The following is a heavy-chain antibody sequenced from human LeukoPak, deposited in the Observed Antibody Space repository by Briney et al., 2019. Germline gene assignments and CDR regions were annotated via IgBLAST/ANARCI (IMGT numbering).Heavy chain of an antibody. CDR3: ARVAAFGKYYFDY. CDR1: GFTFSDYY. CDR2: ISSSGSTI. J-gene: IGHJ4*02. V-gene: IGHV3-11*01. D-gene: IGHD3-10*01. Sequence: GGSLRLSCAASGFTFSDYYMSWIRQAPGKGLGWVSYISSSGSTIYYADSVKGRFTISRDNAKNSLYLQMNSLRAEDTAVYYCARVAAFGKYYFDYWGQGTLVTVSS.